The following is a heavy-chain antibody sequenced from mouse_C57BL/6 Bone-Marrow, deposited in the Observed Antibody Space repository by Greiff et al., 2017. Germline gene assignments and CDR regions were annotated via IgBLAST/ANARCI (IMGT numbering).Heavy chain of an antibody. CDR1: GYTFTSFW. V-gene: IGHV1-64*01. D-gene: IGHD2-4*01. CDR2: IYPRSGNT. J-gene: IGHJ2*01. CDR3: ARPDYDYDPDY. Sequence: QVQLQQPGAELVKPGASVKLSCKASGYTFTSFWMHWVKQRPGQGLEWIGEIYPRSGNTYYNEKFKGKATLTADKSSSTAYMELRSLTSEDSAVYFCARPDYDYDPDYWGQGTTLTVSS.